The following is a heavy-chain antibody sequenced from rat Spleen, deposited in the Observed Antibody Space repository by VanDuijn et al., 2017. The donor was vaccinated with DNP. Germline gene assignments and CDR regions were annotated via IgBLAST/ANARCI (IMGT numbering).Heavy chain of an antibody. D-gene: IGHD1-11*01. V-gene: IGHV5-19*01. Sequence: EVQLVESGGGSVQPGGSMKLSCAASGFTFSNYGMHWIRQAPTKGLEWVASITASGGSTSYRDSVKGRFTISRDNAKTILYLQMDSLRSEDTATYYCTTDFERGYWGQGVMVTVSS. J-gene: IGHJ2*01. CDR3: TTDFERGY. CDR1: GFTFSNYG. CDR2: ITASGGST.